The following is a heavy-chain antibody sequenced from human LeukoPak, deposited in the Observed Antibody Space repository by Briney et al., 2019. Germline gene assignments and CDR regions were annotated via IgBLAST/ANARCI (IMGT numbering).Heavy chain of an antibody. CDR3: ARAAGLGSVWYFDL. CDR1: KNPSTAYY. J-gene: IGHJ2*01. D-gene: IGHD7-27*01. Sequence: GASGKVSCKASKNPSTAYYWHGGRRPPGKGLEWMDRINPNSGGTNYAQKFQGRVTMTRDTSISTAYMELSRLRSDDTAVYYCARAAGLGSVWYFDLWGRGTLITVSS. V-gene: IGHV1-2*06. CDR2: INPNSGGT.